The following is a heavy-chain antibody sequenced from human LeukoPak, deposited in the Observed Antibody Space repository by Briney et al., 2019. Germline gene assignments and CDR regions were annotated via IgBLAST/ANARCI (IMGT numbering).Heavy chain of an antibody. CDR1: GFTFNSFG. V-gene: IGHV3-48*04. Sequence: GGSLRLSCAASGFTFNSFGMSWVRQAPGKGLEWLSYISSSSSTIYYADSVRGRFTISRDNAKNSLYLQINSLRADDTAVYYCASRGGIVETFDSYYGMDVWGQGTTVTVSS. CDR3: ASRGGIVETFDSYYGMDV. D-gene: IGHD2/OR15-2a*01. CDR2: ISSSSSTI. J-gene: IGHJ6*02.